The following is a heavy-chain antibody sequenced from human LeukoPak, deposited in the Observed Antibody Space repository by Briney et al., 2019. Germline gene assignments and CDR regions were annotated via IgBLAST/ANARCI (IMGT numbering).Heavy chain of an antibody. CDR1: GFTFSSYG. J-gene: IGHJ4*02. V-gene: IGHV3-33*01. CDR3: ARVPNWDWLLIRE. D-gene: IGHD3/OR15-3a*01. Sequence: GRSLRLSCAASGFTFSSYGMHWVRQAPGMGLEWVAVIWYDGSNNYYADSVKGRFTISRDNSKNTLYLQMNSLRAEDTAVYYCARVPNWDWLLIREWGQGTLVTVSS. CDR2: IWYDGSNN.